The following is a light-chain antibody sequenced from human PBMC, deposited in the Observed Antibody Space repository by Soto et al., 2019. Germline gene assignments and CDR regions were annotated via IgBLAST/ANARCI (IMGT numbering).Light chain of an antibody. CDR1: QSVSSSY. V-gene: IGKV3-20*01. J-gene: IGKJ3*01. CDR3: QQYGRSPFT. CDR2: AAS. Sequence: EIVLTQSPGTLSLSPGERATLSCRASQSVSSSYLAWYQQKPGQAPRLLIYAASSRATGIPGRVSGRGSGTGFTLTISRLEPEDFTVYYCQQYGRSPFTFGLGTKVDIK.